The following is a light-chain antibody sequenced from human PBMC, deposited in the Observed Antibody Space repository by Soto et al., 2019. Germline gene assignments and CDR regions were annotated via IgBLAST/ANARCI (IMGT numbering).Light chain of an antibody. Sequence: EIVLTQSPGTLSLSPGERATLSCRASQSVSNNLAWYQQRPGQSPRLLIYGASNRATDTPDRFSGSGSGTDFTLTISRLEPEDFAVYYCQQYGDSLTFGPGTKVDIK. V-gene: IGKV3-20*01. CDR3: QQYGDSLT. J-gene: IGKJ3*01. CDR2: GAS. CDR1: QSVSNN.